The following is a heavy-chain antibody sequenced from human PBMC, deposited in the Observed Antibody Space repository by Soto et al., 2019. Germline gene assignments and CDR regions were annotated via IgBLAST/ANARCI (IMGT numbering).Heavy chain of an antibody. CDR1: GGTFSSYA. J-gene: IGHJ4*02. D-gene: IGHD2-15*01. Sequence: SVKVSCKASGGTFSSYAISWVRQAPGQGLEWMGGIIPIFGTANYAQKFQGRVTITADESTSTAYMELSSLRSEDTAVYYCARASPRHHGYCSGDSCYSGRFDYWGQGTLVTVSS. CDR3: ARASPRHHGYCSGDSCYSGRFDY. V-gene: IGHV1-69*13. CDR2: IIPIFGTA.